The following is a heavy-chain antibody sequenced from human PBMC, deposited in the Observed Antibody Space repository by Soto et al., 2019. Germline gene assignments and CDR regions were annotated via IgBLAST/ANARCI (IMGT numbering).Heavy chain of an antibody. V-gene: IGHV4-61*01. D-gene: IGHD1-26*01. CDR3: ARSIVGATTRGSVAFDI. CDR2: IYYSGST. Sequence: PSETLSLTCTVSGGSVSSGSYYWSWIRQPPGKGLEWIGYIYYSGSTNYNPSLKSRVTISVDTSKNQFSLKLSSVTAADTAVYYCARSIVGATTRGSVAFDIWGQGTMVTVSS. J-gene: IGHJ3*02. CDR1: GGSVSSGSYY.